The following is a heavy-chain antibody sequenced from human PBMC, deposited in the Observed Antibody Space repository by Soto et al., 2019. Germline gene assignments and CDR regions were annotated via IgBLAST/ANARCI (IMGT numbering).Heavy chain of an antibody. CDR2: INAGNGNT. CDR3: ARADDSGSYPTDY. V-gene: IGHV1-3*01. J-gene: IGHJ4*02. Sequence: ASVEVSCKASGYTFTGYAMHWVRQAPGQRLEWMGWINAGNGNTKYSQKFQGRVTITRDTSASTAYMELSSLRSEDTAVYYCARADDSGSYPTDYWGQGTLVTVSS. D-gene: IGHD1-26*01. CDR1: GYTFTGYA.